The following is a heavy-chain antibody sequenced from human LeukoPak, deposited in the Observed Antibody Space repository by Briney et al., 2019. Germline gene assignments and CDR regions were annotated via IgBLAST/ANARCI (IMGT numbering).Heavy chain of an antibody. V-gene: IGHV1-2*02. J-gene: IGHJ4*02. Sequence: ASVKVSCKASGYTLTSYYMHWVRQAPGQGLEWMGWINPNSGGTNYAQKFQGRVTMTRDTSISTAYMELSRLRSDDTAVYYCARVFRIAVAGYFDYWGQGTLVTVSS. CDR1: GYTLTSYY. CDR3: ARVFRIAVAGYFDY. D-gene: IGHD6-19*01. CDR2: INPNSGGT.